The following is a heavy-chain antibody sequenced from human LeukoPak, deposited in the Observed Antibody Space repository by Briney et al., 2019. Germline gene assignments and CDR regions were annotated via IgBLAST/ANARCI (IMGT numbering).Heavy chain of an antibody. CDR1: GYGFTNYW. J-gene: IGHJ5*02. V-gene: IGHV5-51*01. CDR3: VRHGGGYCRSTSCYLFDP. Sequence: GESLKISCKASGYGFTNYWIGWVRQMPGKGLEWMGIIYPGDSDTRYSPSFQGQVTISADKSISTAYLQWSSLKTSDTAMYYCVRHGGGYCRSTSCYLFDPWGQGTLVTVSS. CDR2: IYPGDSDT. D-gene: IGHD2-2*03.